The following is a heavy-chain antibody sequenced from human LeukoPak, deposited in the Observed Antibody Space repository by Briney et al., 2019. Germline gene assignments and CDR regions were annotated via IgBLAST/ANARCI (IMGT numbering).Heavy chain of an antibody. J-gene: IGHJ6*03. CDR2: IRSKANSYAT. CDR1: GFTFSGSA. Sequence: GGSLRLSCAASGFTFSGSAMHWVRQASGKGLEWVGRIRSKANSYATAYAAPVKGRFTISRDDSKNTAYLQMNSLKTEDTAVYYCTRQGYSWYYYGSGSYYNTSGDYYYYYYMDVWGKGTTVTVSS. CDR3: TRQGYSWYYYGSGSYYNTSGDYYYYYYMDV. V-gene: IGHV3-73*01. D-gene: IGHD3-10*01.